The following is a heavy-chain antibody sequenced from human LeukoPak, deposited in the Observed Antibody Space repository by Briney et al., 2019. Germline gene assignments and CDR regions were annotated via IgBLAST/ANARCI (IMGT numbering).Heavy chain of an antibody. Sequence: ASVKVSCKASGYTFHSYVISWVRQAPGQGLEWMGIINPSGGSTSYAQKFQGRVTMTRDTSTSTVYMELSSLRSEDTAVYYCARDPTPGSGYESLHSGIAVAGDDYWGQGTLVTVSS. D-gene: IGHD6-19*01. J-gene: IGHJ4*02. CDR1: GYTFHSYV. V-gene: IGHV1-46*02. CDR3: ARDPTPGSGYESLHSGIAVAGDDY. CDR2: INPSGGST.